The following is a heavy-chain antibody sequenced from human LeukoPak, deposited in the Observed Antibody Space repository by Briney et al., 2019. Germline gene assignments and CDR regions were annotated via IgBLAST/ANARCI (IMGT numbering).Heavy chain of an antibody. V-gene: IGHV4-4*07. J-gene: IGHJ4*02. D-gene: IGHD4-17*01. CDR1: GCSISGYY. Sequence: SETLSLTCTISGCSISGYYWSWLRQPAGKGLEWIGRIYISGRTTYNPSLESRVTMSVDTSKNRFSLNLRSVTAADTAVYYCGRGDFGDSDVFRLWGQGTLVSVSS. CDR2: IYISGRT. CDR3: GRGDFGDSDVFRL.